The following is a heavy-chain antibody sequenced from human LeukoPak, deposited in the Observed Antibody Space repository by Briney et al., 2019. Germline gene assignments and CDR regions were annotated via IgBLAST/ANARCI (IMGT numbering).Heavy chain of an antibody. Sequence: ASVKVSCKASGYTFTSYDINWLRQATGQGLEWMGWMNPNSGNTGYAQKFQGRVTITRNTSISTAYMELSSLRSEDTAVYYCARVIRYSYGYWYFDLWGRGTLVTVSS. J-gene: IGHJ2*01. V-gene: IGHV1-8*03. D-gene: IGHD5-18*01. CDR1: GYTFTSYD. CDR3: ARVIRYSYGYWYFDL. CDR2: MNPNSGNT.